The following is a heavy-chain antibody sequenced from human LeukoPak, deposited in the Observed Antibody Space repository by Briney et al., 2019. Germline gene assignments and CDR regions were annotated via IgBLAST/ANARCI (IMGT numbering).Heavy chain of an antibody. CDR2: IKSKTDGGTI. J-gene: IGHJ4*02. D-gene: IGHD3-22*01. Sequence: GGSLRLSCAASGFTLNNAWMSWVRQDPGKGLEWVGRIKSKTDGGTIDYAAPVKDRSTISRDDSKNMVYLLMNSLKTEDTAVYYCTTSYYDSSGFRAWGQGTLVTVSS. CDR3: TTSYYDSSGFRA. CDR1: GFTLNNAW. V-gene: IGHV3-15*01.